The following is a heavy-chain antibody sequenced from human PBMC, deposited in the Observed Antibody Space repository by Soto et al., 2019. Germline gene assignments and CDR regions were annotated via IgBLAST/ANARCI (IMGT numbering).Heavy chain of an antibody. CDR2: ISGSGGST. D-gene: IGHD2-8*01. CDR1: GFTFSSYS. Sequence: GGSLSLSCAASGFTFSSYSMSWVRQAPGKGLEWVSAISGSGGSTYYADSVKGRFTISRDNSKNTLYLQMNSLRAEDTAVYYCAKDGPPMVSAIGPTNYFDYWGQGPLVTV. J-gene: IGHJ4*02. CDR3: AKDGPPMVSAIGPTNYFDY. V-gene: IGHV3-23*01.